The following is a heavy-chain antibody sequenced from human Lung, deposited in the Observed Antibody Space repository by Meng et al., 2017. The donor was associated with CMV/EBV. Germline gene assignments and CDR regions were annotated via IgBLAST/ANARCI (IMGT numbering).Heavy chain of an antibody. D-gene: IGHD3-3*01. Sequence: GESLKISCEASGLTFSSYWMSWVRQAPGKGLEWVANIKQDGSEKYYVDSVKGRFTISRDNAKNSLYLQMNSLRAEDTAVYYCARDRFEDYDFWSGYSLTDYYGMDVWGQGTTVTVSS. J-gene: IGHJ6*02. CDR1: GLTFSSYW. CDR2: IKQDGSEK. CDR3: ARDRFEDYDFWSGYSLTDYYGMDV. V-gene: IGHV3-7*01.